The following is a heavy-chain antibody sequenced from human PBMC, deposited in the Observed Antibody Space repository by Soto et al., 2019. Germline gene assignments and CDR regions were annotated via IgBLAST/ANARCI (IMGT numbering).Heavy chain of an antibody. CDR3: ARGGPKGYCTNGVCYNWFDP. J-gene: IGHJ5*02. V-gene: IGHV1-2*04. Sequence: ASVKVSCKASGYTFTGYYMHWVRQAPGQGLEWMGWINPNSGGTNYAQKFQGWVTMTRDTSISTAYMELSRLRSDDTAVYYCARGGPKGYCTNGVCYNWFDPWGQGTLVTVSS. D-gene: IGHD2-8*01. CDR2: INPNSGGT. CDR1: GYTFTGYY.